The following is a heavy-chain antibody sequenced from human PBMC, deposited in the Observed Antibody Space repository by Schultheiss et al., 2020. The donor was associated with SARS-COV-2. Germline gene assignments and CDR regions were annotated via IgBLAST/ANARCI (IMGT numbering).Heavy chain of an antibody. CDR1: GGSISSSSYY. J-gene: IGHJ4*02. CDR2: IYYSGST. Sequence: SQTLSLTCTVSGGSISSSSYYWGWIRQPPGKGLEWIGSIYYSGSTYYNPSLKSRVTISVDTSKNQFSLKLSSVTAADTAVYYCARGWGYYGSGSYYHYWGQGILVTVSS. CDR3: ARGWGYYGSGSYYHY. D-gene: IGHD3-10*01. V-gene: IGHV4-39*01.